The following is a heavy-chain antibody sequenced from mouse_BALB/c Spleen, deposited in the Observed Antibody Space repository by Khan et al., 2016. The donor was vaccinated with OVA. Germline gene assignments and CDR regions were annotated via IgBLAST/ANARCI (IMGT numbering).Heavy chain of an antibody. CDR3: TRVYRSDFDY. D-gene: IGHD1-1*01. CDR2: INPHIGET. J-gene: IGHJ2*01. V-gene: IGHV1-20*02. CDR1: GYSFTGYF. Sequence: VQLKQSGPELVRPGASVKISCKASGYSFTGYFMNWVMQRHGKSLEWIGRINPHIGETFYNQRFKDKATLTVDESSSTAHMKLRRLASEDSAVYYCTRVYRSDFDYWGQGTTLTVSS.